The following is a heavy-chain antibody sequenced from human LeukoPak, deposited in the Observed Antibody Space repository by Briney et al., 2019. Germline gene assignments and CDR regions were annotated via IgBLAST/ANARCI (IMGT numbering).Heavy chain of an antibody. CDR3: VRHRYREFEY. CDR2: IKQDGTE. V-gene: IGHV3-7*01. CDR1: GFIFCDFG. J-gene: IGHJ4*02. D-gene: IGHD1-14*01. Sequence: GGSLRLLCEVSGFIFCDFGVIGARHARGKGLEGGASIKQDGTEYYVDSVKGRFTTSRDNAKNSLFLQMNSLRVEDTAVYYCVRHRYREFEYWGQGALVTVSS.